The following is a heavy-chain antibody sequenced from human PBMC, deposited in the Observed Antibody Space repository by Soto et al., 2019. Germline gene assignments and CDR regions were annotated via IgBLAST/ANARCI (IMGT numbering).Heavy chain of an antibody. CDR2: TDPSGTST. Sequence: ASVKVSCKASGYTFTSYYMHWVRQAPGQGLEWMALTDPSGTSTRYAQILQGRVAVTTDTATSTVYMDLSNLRSEDTAVYYCARGPSSGAFDLWGQGTMVTVSS. V-gene: IGHV1-46*01. CDR3: ARGPSSGAFDL. J-gene: IGHJ3*01. CDR1: GYTFTSYY. D-gene: IGHD1-26*01.